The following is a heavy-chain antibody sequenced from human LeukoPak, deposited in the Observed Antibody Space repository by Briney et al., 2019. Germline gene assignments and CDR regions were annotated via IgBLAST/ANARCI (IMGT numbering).Heavy chain of an antibody. V-gene: IGHV1-69*13. CDR2: IIPIFGTA. D-gene: IGHD6-19*01. Sequence: SVKVSCKAPGGTFSSYAISWVRQAPGQGLEWMGGIIPIFGTANYAQKFQGRVTITADESTSTAYMELSSLRSEDTAVYYCAREGIYSSGSPLANRDWGQGTLVTVSS. CDR1: GGTFSSYA. J-gene: IGHJ4*02. CDR3: AREGIYSSGSPLANRD.